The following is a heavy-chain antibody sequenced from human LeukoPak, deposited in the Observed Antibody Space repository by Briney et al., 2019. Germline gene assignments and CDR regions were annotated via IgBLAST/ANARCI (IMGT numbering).Heavy chain of an antibody. CDR1: GGTFSSYA. CDR2: IIPIFGIA. J-gene: IGHJ5*02. CDR3: ARDAGPSGSYQEGWFDP. V-gene: IGHV1-69*10. Sequence: GASVKVSCMASGGTFSSYAISWVRQAPGQGLEWMGRIIPIFGIANYAQKFQGRVTITADKSTSTAYMELSSLRSEDTAVYYCARDAGPSGSYQEGWFDPWGQGTLVTVSS. D-gene: IGHD1-26*01.